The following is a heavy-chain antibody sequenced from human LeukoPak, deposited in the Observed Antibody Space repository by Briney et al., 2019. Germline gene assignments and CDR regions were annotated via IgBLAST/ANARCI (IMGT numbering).Heavy chain of an antibody. V-gene: IGHV3-74*01. D-gene: IGHD6-19*01. CDR1: GFTFSSYS. CDR3: ARVLGSSGWWGSEKYYFDY. J-gene: IGHJ4*02. Sequence: GGSLRLSCAASGFTFSSYSMNWVRQAPGKGLVWVSRINSDGSSTSYADSVKGRFTISRDNAKNTLYLQMNSLRAEDTAVYYCARVLGSSGWWGSEKYYFDYWGQGTLVTVSS. CDR2: INSDGSST.